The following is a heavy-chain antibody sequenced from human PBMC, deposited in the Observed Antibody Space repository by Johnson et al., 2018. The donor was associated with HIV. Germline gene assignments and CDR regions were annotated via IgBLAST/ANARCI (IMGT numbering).Heavy chain of an antibody. J-gene: IGHJ3*02. CDR2: IYSGGDT. Sequence: VQLVESGGGLVQPGGSLGLSCAASGFNVSDNYMNCVRQAPGKGLEWVSIIYSGGDTNYADSVKGRFTISRDSSINALYLQIDTLRAEDTALYYCAKDSEGSIITMVRGAHDAFDIWGQGTMVTVSS. V-gene: IGHV3-53*04. CDR3: AKDSEGSIITMVRGAHDAFDI. CDR1: GFNVSDNY. D-gene: IGHD3-10*01.